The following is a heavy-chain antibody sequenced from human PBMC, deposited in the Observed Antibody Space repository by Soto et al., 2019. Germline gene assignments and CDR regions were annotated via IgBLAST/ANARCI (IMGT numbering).Heavy chain of an antibody. CDR3: ARGGQYQQPYQFDF. D-gene: IGHD2-2*01. CDR2: LTGNGAIT. V-gene: IGHV3-23*01. Sequence: EVKLWEFGGGLVLPGGSLRLSCEASGFTFSNFGMSCVRQAPGKGLEWVSGLTGNGAITYYADSVKGRFTISRDNSKNTLSLQINSLRVDDTAVYYCARGGQYQQPYQFDFWGQGTLVTVSS. CDR1: GFTFSNFG. J-gene: IGHJ4*02.